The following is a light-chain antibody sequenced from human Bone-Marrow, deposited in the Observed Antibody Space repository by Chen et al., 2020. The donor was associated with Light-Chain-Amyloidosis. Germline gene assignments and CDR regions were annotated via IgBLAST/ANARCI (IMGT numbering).Light chain of an antibody. J-gene: IGLJ3*02. Sequence: NFMLTQPHSVSESPGKTVIISCTRSSGSIATNYVQWDQQRPGSSPTTVIYEDDQRPSGVPDLFSGSIDRSSNSASLTISGLKTEDEADYYCQSYQGSSQGVFGGGTKLTVL. CDR3: QSYQGSSQGV. CDR2: EDD. CDR1: SGSIATNY. V-gene: IGLV6-57*01.